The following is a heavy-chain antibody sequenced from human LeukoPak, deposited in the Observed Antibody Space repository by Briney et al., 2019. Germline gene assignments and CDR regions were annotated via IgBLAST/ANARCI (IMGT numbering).Heavy chain of an antibody. V-gene: IGHV3-23*01. CDR1: GFPFASYA. J-gene: IGHJ3*02. CDR2: ISGSGDSS. CDR3: AKDYYGSCGYYHYDAFDI. Sequence: GGSLRLSCAASGFPFASYAMSWVRQAPGKGLEWVSTISGSGDSSYYADSVKGRFTISRDNSKNTLYLQMNSLRAEDTAGYYCAKDYYGSCGYYHYDAFDIWGQGTMVTVSS. D-gene: IGHD3-22*01.